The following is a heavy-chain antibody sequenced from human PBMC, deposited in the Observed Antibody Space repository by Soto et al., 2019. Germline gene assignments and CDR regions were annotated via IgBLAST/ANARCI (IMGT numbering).Heavy chain of an antibody. CDR2: IKSKTDGGTT. CDR1: GFTFSNAW. J-gene: IGHJ4*02. Sequence: GGSLRLSCAASGFTFSNAWMSWVRQAPGKGLEWVGRIKSKTDGGTTDYAAPVKGIFTISRDYSKNTLYLQMNSLKTEDTAVYYCTRAEYSSSAGGYWGQGTLVTVSA. V-gene: IGHV3-15*01. D-gene: IGHD6-6*01. CDR3: TRAEYSSSAGGY.